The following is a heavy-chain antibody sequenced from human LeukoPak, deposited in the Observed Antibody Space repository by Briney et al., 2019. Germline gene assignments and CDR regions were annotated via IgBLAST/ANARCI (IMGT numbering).Heavy chain of an antibody. CDR3: TRWDSSYFDY. D-gene: IGHD3-22*01. CDR1: GFTFGDYA. Sequence: GGSLRLSCTASGFTFGDYAMIWLPQAPGKGREGLGFIRSKGYGGTTEYAASVKGRFTISRDDSKSIAYLQMNSLKTEDTAVYYCTRWDSSYFDYWGQGTLVTVSS. CDR2: IRSKGYGGTT. V-gene: IGHV3-49*03. J-gene: IGHJ4*02.